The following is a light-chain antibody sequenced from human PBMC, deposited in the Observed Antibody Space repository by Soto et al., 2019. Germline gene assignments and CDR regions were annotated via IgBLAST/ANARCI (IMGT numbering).Light chain of an antibody. CDR2: GAS. CDR3: QQYGSSPWT. Sequence: EIVLTQSPGTLSLSPGERATLSCRASQSVSSSYLAWYQQKPGQAPRLLIYGASSRATGIPYRFSGSGSGTDFTLTISRLEPEDFAVYYCQQYGSSPWTFVQGTKVEI. CDR1: QSVSSSY. V-gene: IGKV3-20*01. J-gene: IGKJ1*01.